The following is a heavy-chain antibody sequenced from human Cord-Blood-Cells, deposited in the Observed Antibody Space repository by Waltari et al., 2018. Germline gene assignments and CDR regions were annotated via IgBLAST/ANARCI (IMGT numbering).Heavy chain of an antibody. V-gene: IGHV3-9*01. CDR2: ISWNSGSI. D-gene: IGHD7-27*01. CDR1: GFTFDDYA. J-gene: IGHJ4*02. CDR3: AKLGTGY. Sequence: EVQLVESGGGLVQPGRSLRLSCAASGFTFDDYALHWVRQAPGKGLEWVSGISWNSGSIGYADSVKGRFTISRDNAKNSLYLQMNSLRAEDTALYCCAKLGTGYWGQGTLVTVSS.